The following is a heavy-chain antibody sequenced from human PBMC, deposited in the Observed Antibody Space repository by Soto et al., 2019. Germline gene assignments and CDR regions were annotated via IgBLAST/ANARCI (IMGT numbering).Heavy chain of an antibody. CDR2: IYYSGST. D-gene: IGHD6-6*01. V-gene: IGHV4-39*01. J-gene: IGHJ6*02. Sequence: QLQLQESGPGLVKPSETLSLTCTVSGGSISSSSYYWGWIRQPPGKGLEWIGSIYYSGSTYYNPSLKSRVIISVDTSKNQFSLKLSSVTAADTAVYYCARGAARPFAYYHYCMDVWGQGTTVTVSS. CDR3: ARGAARPFAYYHYCMDV. CDR1: GGSISSSSYY.